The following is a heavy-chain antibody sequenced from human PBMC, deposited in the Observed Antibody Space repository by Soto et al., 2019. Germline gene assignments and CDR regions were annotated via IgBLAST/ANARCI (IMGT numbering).Heavy chain of an antibody. J-gene: IGHJ5*02. D-gene: IGHD3-10*01. CDR3: ARVYSWELVEETLWPREVNWFDP. Sequence: SETLSLTCTVSGGSISSYYWSWIRQPPGKGLEWIGYIYYSGSTNYNPSLKSRVTISVDTSKNQFSLKLSSVTAADTAVYYCARVYSWELVEETLWPREVNWFDPWGQGTLVTVSS. CDR2: IYYSGST. V-gene: IGHV4-59*01. CDR1: GGSISSYY.